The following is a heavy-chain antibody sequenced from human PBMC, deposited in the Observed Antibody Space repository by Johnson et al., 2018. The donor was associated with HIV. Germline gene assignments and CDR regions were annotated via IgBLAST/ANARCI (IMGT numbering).Heavy chain of an antibody. CDR2: IWYDGSNR. D-gene: IGHD6-13*01. V-gene: IGHV3-33*06. CDR1: GFTFSSYA. J-gene: IGHJ3*02. Sequence: QVQLVESGGGLVHPGGSLRLSCAGSGFTFSSYAMHWVRQAPGKGLEWVAVIWYDGSNRYYADSVKGRFTISRDNSKNTLYLQMNRLRAEDTAVYYGAKDLYSSSWTNDAFDIWGQGTVVTVSS. CDR3: AKDLYSSSWTNDAFDI.